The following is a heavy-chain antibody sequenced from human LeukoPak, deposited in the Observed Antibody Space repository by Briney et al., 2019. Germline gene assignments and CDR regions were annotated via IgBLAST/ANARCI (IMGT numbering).Heavy chain of an antibody. CDR1: GGSISSYH. V-gene: IGHV4-4*07. CDR3: ARDLDYGSGSFGLDY. CDR2: ISTSRTI. D-gene: IGHD3-10*01. Sequence: SETLSLTCTVSGGSISSYHWSWIRQPAGKGLEWIGRISTSRTINYNPSLKSRVTISVDTSKNQFSLKLNSVTAADTALYYCARDLDYGSGSFGLDYWGQGTLVNVSS. J-gene: IGHJ4*02.